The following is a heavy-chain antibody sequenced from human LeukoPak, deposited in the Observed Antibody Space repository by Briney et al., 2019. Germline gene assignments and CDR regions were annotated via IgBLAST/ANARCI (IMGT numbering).Heavy chain of an antibody. V-gene: IGHV3-66*02. CDR1: GFTVSSNH. D-gene: IGHD6-13*01. CDR3: ARSIAAAGTRMNWFDP. J-gene: IGHJ5*02. Sequence: GGSLRLSCAASGFTVSSNHMRWVPQAPGKGLEWVSVIYSGGSTYYADSVKGRFTIFRDNYKNTLYLQMNSLRAEDSAVYYCARSIAAAGTRMNWFDPWGQGTLVTVSS. CDR2: IYSGGST.